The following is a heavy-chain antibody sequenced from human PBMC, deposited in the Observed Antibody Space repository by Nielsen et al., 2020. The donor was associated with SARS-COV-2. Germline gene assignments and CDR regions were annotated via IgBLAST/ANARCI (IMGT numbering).Heavy chain of an antibody. V-gene: IGHV1-3*01. D-gene: IGHD2-15*01. CDR2: INAGNGNT. J-gene: IGHJ3*02. Sequence: ASVKVSCKASGYTFTSYAMHWVRQAPGQRLEWMGWINAGNGNTKYSQKFQGRVTITRDTSASTAYMELSSLRSEDTAVYYCASLAATYDAFDIWGQGTMFTVSS. CDR3: ASLAATYDAFDI. CDR1: GYTFTSYA.